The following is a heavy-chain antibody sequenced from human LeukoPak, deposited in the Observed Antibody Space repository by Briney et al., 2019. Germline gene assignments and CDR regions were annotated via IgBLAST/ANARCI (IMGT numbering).Heavy chain of an antibody. D-gene: IGHD6-13*01. CDR3: ARRSAGTYDY. CDR1: GYSFTTYW. CDR2: IYPGDSDT. J-gene: IGHJ4*02. V-gene: IGHV5-51*01. Sequence: GESLKISCKGSGYSFTTYWIGWVRQMPRKGLEWMGIIYPGDSDTTYSPSLQGQVTISADTSISTAYLQWSSLKASDTAMYYCARRSAGTYDYWGQGTLVTVSS.